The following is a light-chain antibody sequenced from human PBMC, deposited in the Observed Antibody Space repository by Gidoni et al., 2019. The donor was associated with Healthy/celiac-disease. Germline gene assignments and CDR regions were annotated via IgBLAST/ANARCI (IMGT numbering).Light chain of an antibody. V-gene: IGKV1-13*02. CDR2: DAS. J-gene: IGKJ3*01. CDR3: QQFNSYPPFT. Sequence: AIQLTQSPSSLSASVGDRVTITCRASQGISSALAWYQQKPGKAPKLLIYDASSLESGVPSSYSGSGSGTDFTLTISSMQPEDFATDYCQQFNSYPPFTFXPXTKVDIK. CDR1: QGISSA.